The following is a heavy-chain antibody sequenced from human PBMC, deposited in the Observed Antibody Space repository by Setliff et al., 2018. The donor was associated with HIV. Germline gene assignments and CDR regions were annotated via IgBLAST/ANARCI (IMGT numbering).Heavy chain of an antibody. CDR2: IYTSGST. V-gene: IGHV4-4*08. CDR1: GGSISSHY. D-gene: IGHD3-22*01. CDR3: ARLTTTYYYDSSAYYHPV. Sequence: SETLSLTCTVSGGSISSHYWSWIRQPPGKGLEWIGSIYTSGSTNYNPSLKSRVTISVDTSKNQFSLKLSSVTAADTAVYYCARLTTTYYYDSSAYYHPVWGQGTLVTVSS. J-gene: IGHJ4*02.